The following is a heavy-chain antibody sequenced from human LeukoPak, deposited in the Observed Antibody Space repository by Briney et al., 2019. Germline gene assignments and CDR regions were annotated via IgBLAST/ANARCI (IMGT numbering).Heavy chain of an antibody. CDR3: ASGVGLTLRDF. Sequence: PGGSLRLSCAASGFTFSSYAMSWVRQAPGKGLVWVSRINTDGSSTTYADSVKGRFTISRDNAKNTLYLQMNSLRAEDTAVYYCASGVGLTLRDFWGQGTLLTVSS. CDR1: GFTFSSYA. J-gene: IGHJ4*02. V-gene: IGHV3-74*01. D-gene: IGHD1-26*01. CDR2: INTDGSST.